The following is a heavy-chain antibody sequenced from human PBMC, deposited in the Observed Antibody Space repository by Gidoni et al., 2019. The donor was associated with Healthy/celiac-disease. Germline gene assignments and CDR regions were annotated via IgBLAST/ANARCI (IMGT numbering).Heavy chain of an antibody. Sequence: EVQLVESGGGLVQPGGSLRLSCAASGFTFSDHYMDWVRQAPGKGLEWVGRTRNKANSYTTEYAASVKGRFTISRDDSKNSLYLQMNSLKTEDTAVYYCARGGYCSSTSCPEVGYYYYGMDVWGQGTTVTVSS. D-gene: IGHD2-2*01. J-gene: IGHJ6*02. CDR3: ARGGYCSSTSCPEVGYYYYGMDV. CDR2: TRNKANSYTT. CDR1: GFTFSDHY. V-gene: IGHV3-72*01.